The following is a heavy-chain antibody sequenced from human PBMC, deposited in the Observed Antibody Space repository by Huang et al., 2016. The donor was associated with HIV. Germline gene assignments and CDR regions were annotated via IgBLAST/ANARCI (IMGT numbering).Heavy chain of an antibody. J-gene: IGHJ6*02. CDR2: INPSGGST. V-gene: IGHV1-46*01. CDR1: GYTFTSYY. CDR3: ARVRCSSTSCYGMDV. Sequence: QVQLVQSGAEVKKPGASVKVSCKASGYTFTSYYLHWVRQAPGQGLEWMGRINPSGGSTSYAQKFQGRVTMTRDTSTGTVYMELSSLRSEDTAVYYCARVRCSSTSCYGMDVWGQGTTVTVSS. D-gene: IGHD2-2*01.